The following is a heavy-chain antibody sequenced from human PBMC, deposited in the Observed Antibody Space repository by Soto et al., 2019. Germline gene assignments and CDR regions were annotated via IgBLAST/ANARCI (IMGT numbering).Heavy chain of an antibody. CDR3: AREGLYSYGPMDV. CDR1: RDSVSRDY. V-gene: IGHV4-59*02. CDR2: ISYSGSY. Sequence: SETLSLTCTVSRDSVSRDYFSWIRQPPGQGPEWIGYISYSGSYNYNPSLKSRVTISVDTSKNQFSLKLSSVTAADTAMYYCAREGLYSYGPMDVWXQGTTVTVSS. J-gene: IGHJ6*02. D-gene: IGHD5-18*01.